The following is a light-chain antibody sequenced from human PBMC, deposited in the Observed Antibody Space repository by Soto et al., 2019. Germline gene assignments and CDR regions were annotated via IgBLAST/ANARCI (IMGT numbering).Light chain of an antibody. V-gene: IGKV1-27*01. Sequence: DIQMTQSQSSLSASIGDRVTITCRASQDISNYLAWYQQRPGQIPELLIYAASTLQSGVPSRFSGSGSGTDFTLTISSLQPEDVATYYCQKYNSAPRTFGPGTKVDLK. J-gene: IGKJ3*01. CDR2: AAS. CDR1: QDISNY. CDR3: QKYNSAPRT.